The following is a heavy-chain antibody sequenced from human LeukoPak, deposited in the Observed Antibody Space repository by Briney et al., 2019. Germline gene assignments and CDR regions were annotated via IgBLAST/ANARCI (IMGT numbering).Heavy chain of an antibody. D-gene: IGHD3-16*01. J-gene: IGHJ4*02. V-gene: IGHV3-43D*03. CDR1: GFTFDDYA. Sequence: GGSLRLSCAASGFTFDDYAMHWVRQAPGKGLEWVSLISWDGGGTYYADSVKGRFTISRDNSKNSLYLQMNSLRAEDTALYYCAKDSGGSDGPVDYWGQGTLVTVSS. CDR2: ISWDGGGT. CDR3: AKDSGGSDGPVDY.